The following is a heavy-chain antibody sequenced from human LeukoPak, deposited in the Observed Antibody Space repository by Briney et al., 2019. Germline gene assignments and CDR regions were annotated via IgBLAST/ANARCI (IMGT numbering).Heavy chain of an antibody. V-gene: IGHV1-2*06. Sequence: ASVKVSCKASGYTFTGYYMHWVRQAPGQGLEWMGRINPNSGGTNYAQKFQGRVTMTRDTSLRTAYMELSRLRSDDTAVYYCARASLGYYFDYWGQGTLVTVSS. J-gene: IGHJ4*02. CDR2: INPNSGGT. CDR1: GYTFTGYY. CDR3: ARASLGYYFDY. D-gene: IGHD7-27*01.